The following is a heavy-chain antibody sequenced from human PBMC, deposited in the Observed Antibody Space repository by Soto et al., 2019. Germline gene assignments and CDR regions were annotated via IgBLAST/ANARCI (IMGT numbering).Heavy chain of an antibody. J-gene: IGHJ3*02. Sequence: GESLKISCKGSGYSFTSYWIGWVRQMPGKGLEWMGIIYPGDSDTSYSTSFQGQVTIAADKSISTAYLQWSSLKASDTAMYYCARRGITGTTEDAFDIWGQGTMVTVSS. CDR2: IYPGDSDT. CDR3: ARRGITGTTEDAFDI. V-gene: IGHV5-51*01. CDR1: GYSFTSYW. D-gene: IGHD1-7*01.